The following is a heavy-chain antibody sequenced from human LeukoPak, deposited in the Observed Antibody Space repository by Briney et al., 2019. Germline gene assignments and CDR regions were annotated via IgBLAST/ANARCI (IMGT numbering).Heavy chain of an antibody. J-gene: IGHJ4*02. Sequence: GASVKVSCKTSGYTFTTYYMHWVRQAPGQGLEWMGIINPSGGTTNYAQKFQGRVTMTRDTSTTTLYMELSSLRSEDTAVYYCARGRPGGGWSFDYWGQGTLVTVSS. V-gene: IGHV1-46*01. CDR1: GYTFTTYY. CDR2: INPSGGTT. CDR3: ARGRPGGGWSFDY. D-gene: IGHD6-19*01.